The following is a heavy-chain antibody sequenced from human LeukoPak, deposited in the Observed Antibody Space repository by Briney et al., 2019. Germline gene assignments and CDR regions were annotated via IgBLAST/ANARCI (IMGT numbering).Heavy chain of an antibody. CDR2: ISSSGSTI. Sequence: PGGSLRLSCEASGFTFSSYAMSWVRQAPGKGLEWVSYISSSGSTIYYADSVKGRFTISRDNAKNSLYLQMNSLRAEDTAVYYCARGARTGAFDIWGQGTMVTVSS. J-gene: IGHJ3*02. CDR1: GFTFSSYA. V-gene: IGHV3-48*03. D-gene: IGHD6-6*01. CDR3: ARGARTGAFDI.